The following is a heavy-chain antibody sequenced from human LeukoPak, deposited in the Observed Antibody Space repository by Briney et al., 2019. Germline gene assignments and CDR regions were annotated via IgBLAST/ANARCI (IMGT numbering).Heavy chain of an antibody. V-gene: IGHV4-34*01. CDR1: GGSFSGYY. CDR3: ARTDGTDY. CDR2: INHSGST. J-gene: IGHJ4*02. Sequence: AETLSLTCAVYGGSFSGYYWSWIRQPPGKGLEWIGEINHSGSTNYNPSLKSRVTISVDTSKNQFSLKLSSVTAADTAVYYCARTDGTDYWGQGTLLTVSS.